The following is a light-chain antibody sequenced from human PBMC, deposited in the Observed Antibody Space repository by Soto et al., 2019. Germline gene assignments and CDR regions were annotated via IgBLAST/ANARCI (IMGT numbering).Light chain of an antibody. CDR2: GAS. V-gene: IGKV3-15*01. CDR1: QNILSN. J-gene: IGKJ1*01. Sequence: EIVMTQSRATLSVSPGERSTLSSRASQNILSNLASYQQKPGQTPRLLIYGASTRATGIPARFSGSGSGTEFTLTIISLQSADFAVYYCQQYNNWPPWTFGQGTKVDIK. CDR3: QQYNNWPPWT.